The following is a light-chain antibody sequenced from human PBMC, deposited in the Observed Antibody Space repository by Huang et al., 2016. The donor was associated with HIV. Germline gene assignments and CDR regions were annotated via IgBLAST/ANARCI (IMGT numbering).Light chain of an antibody. V-gene: IGKV1-6*01. CDR3: LQSNNYPWT. Sequence: AIQMTQSPSSLSASVGDTVTITCRASQGIRNDLAWYQHKLGRAPKLVIYAASTLQSGVPSRFSGSGSGRDFTLTIDSLQPEDFATYYCLQSNNYPWTFGQGTKVEIK. CDR1: QGIRND. CDR2: AAS. J-gene: IGKJ1*01.